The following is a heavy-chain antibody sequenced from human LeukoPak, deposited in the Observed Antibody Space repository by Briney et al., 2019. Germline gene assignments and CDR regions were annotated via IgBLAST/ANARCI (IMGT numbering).Heavy chain of an antibody. D-gene: IGHD3-9*01. CDR1: GYTFTGYY. J-gene: IGHJ3*02. Sequence: ASVKVSCKASGYTFTGYYIHWVRQAPGQGLEWMGWIHPNSGGTNYAQKFQGRVTMTRDTSISTAYMELSRLRSDDTAVYYCARVPEYFDWLLPFDIWGQGTMVTVSS. CDR3: ARVPEYFDWLLPFDI. V-gene: IGHV1-2*02. CDR2: IHPNSGGT.